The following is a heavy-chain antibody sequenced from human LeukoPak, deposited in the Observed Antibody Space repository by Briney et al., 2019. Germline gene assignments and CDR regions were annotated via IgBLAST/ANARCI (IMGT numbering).Heavy chain of an antibody. D-gene: IGHD3-10*01. V-gene: IGHV3-23*01. Sequence: GGSMRLCCGACGFTFSSCAMSWVRLAPGRGLGWVSAFSGGGGSTCCADPVKGRFTISRDNSKKPPYLQMNSLRAEDTALYYCAKEGVTMGLHWGQGTQVTVSS. CDR1: GFTFSSCA. J-gene: IGHJ4*02. CDR2: FSGGGGST. CDR3: AKEGVTMGLH.